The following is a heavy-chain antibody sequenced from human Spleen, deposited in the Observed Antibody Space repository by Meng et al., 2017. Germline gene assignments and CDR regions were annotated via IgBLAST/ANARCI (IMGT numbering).Heavy chain of an antibody. CDR3: SRVRFVWSNYYLDS. CDR1: GGSSISTNW. Sequence: QLKLQESGPAMAKPSLSLTCTCAGAGGSSISTNWSRIGQHHPGGLEWVIRKNYNSGRTNDNPAPMKRVTITVHNTKNHYSLKLINVIAADTAVYYYSRVRFVWSNYYLDSWGQGTLVTVSS. D-gene: IGHD1-7*01. CDR2: NYNSGRT. J-gene: IGHJ4*02. V-gene: IGHV4-4*02.